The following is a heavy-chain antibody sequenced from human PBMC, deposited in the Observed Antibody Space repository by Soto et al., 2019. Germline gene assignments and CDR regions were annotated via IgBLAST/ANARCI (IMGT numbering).Heavy chain of an antibody. CDR2: IDPSDSYT. Sequence: PGESLKISCQGSGYSFTSYGISWVRQMPGKGLEWMGRIDPSDSYTNYSPSFQGHVTISADKSISTAYLQWSSLKASDTAMYYCARHSGGIFGVVTLDPLISNWFDPWGQGTLVTVSS. CDR3: ARHSGGIFGVVTLDPLISNWFDP. D-gene: IGHD3-3*01. CDR1: GYSFTSYG. V-gene: IGHV5-10-1*01. J-gene: IGHJ5*02.